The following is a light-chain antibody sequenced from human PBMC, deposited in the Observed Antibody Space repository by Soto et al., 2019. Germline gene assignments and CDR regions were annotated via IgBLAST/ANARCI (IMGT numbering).Light chain of an antibody. J-gene: IGLJ1*01. CDR3: QSYDSRLSAYV. V-gene: IGLV1-40*01. CDR2: TNN. Sequence: QSALTQPPSVSGAPGQRVTISCTGSNSNIGAGYDVHWYLQLPGTAPKLLVYTNNNRPSGVPDRFSGSKSGTSAYLAITGLQAEDEADYYCQSYDSRLSAYVFGTGTQLTVL. CDR1: NSNIGAGYD.